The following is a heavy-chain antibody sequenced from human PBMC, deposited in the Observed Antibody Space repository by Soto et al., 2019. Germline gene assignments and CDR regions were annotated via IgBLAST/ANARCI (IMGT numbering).Heavy chain of an antibody. CDR1: GYAFTSCG. CDR2: ISAYNGNT. Sequence: GSLKVSWKGSGYAFTSCGISWVRQAAGQGLEWMGWISAYNGNTNYAQKLQGRVTMTTDTSTSTAYMELRSLRSDDTAVYYCARDPESGVNGPSDIWGQGTMVTVSS. D-gene: IGHD2-8*01. J-gene: IGHJ3*02. V-gene: IGHV1-18*04. CDR3: ARDPESGVNGPSDI.